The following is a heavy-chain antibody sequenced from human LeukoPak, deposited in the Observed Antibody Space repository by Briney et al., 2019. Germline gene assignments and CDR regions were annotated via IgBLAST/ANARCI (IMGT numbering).Heavy chain of an antibody. CDR1: GFSFSKSA. Sequence: PGGSLRLSCAASGFSFSKSAMNWVRQAPGKGLEWVSGITGSGSSTYYADSVKGRFTISRDNSKNTLYLQMNSLRAEDTAVYYCARESCSGGSCYGMDVWGQGTTVTVSS. V-gene: IGHV3-23*01. J-gene: IGHJ6*02. CDR3: ARESCSGGSCYGMDV. D-gene: IGHD2-15*01. CDR2: ITGSGSST.